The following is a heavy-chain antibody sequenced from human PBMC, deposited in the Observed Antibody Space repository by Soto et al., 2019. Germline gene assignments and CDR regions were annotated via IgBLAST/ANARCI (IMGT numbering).Heavy chain of an antibody. CDR3: ARLIGNSWLDS. CDR1: GGTFISYA. V-gene: IGHV3-64*02. CDR2: ISNGGIT. J-gene: IGHJ5*01. Sequence: PGRSLRLPCAASGGTFISYAMHWVRQATGKGLEDVSGISNGGITYYAESVKGRITINPDTSNNQLSLQLNSVTPDDTAVYYCARLIGNSWLDSWGQGTLVTVSS. D-gene: IGHD2-8*01.